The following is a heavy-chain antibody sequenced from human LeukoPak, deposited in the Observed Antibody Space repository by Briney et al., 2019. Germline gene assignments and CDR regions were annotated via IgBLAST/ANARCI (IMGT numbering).Heavy chain of an antibody. CDR3: ARHQYQLSALDY. CDR1: GDSISSSNYY. D-gene: IGHD2-2*01. V-gene: IGHV4-61*02. J-gene: IGHJ4*02. Sequence: PSETLPLTCTVSGDSISSSNYYWSWIRQPAGKGLEWIGRMSTSGSTNYNPSPKSRVTISVDTSKSQFSLNLNSVTAADTAVYYCARHQYQLSALDYWGQGTLVTVSS. CDR2: MSTSGST.